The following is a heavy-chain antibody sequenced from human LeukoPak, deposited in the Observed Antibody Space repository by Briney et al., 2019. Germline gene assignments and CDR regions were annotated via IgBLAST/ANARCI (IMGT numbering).Heavy chain of an antibody. CDR3: TPPYNWNDVSAFDI. J-gene: IGHJ3*02. V-gene: IGHV1-69*04. D-gene: IGHD1-1*01. Sequence: SVKVSCKASGGTFSTYAISWVRQAPGQGLEWTGRIIPVLGVANYAQKFQGRVTISADKSTSTAYMEVSSLRSEDTAVYYCTPPYNWNDVSAFDIWGLGTMVTVSS. CDR1: GGTFSTYA. CDR2: IIPVLGVA.